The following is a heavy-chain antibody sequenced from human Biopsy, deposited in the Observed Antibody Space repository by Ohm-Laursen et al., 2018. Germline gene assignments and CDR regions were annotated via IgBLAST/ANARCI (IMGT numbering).Heavy chain of an antibody. CDR2: TYKGGNT. V-gene: IGHV4-4*07. CDR1: GASITSYY. J-gene: IGHJ6*02. Sequence: SGTLSLTCTVSGASITSYYWSWIRQPAGQGLEWIGHTYKGGNTNHNPSLKSRVSMSVDTSKNQLSLTLRSVTAADTAVYYCARDLPSSYYYAMDVWGQGTTVTVSS. CDR3: ARDLPSSYYYAMDV.